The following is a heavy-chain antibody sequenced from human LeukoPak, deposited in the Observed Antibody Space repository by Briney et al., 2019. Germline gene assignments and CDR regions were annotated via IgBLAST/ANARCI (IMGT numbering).Heavy chain of an antibody. D-gene: IGHD6-19*01. Sequence: PGESLKISCKGSGYNFPTYWIGWVRQMPGKGLEWMGIIYPGDSDTRYSPSFQGQVTISADKSISAAYLQWSSLKASDTAMYCCARQWGSGWSNDAFDIWGQGTMVTVSS. CDR1: GYNFPTYW. J-gene: IGHJ3*02. CDR2: IYPGDSDT. V-gene: IGHV5-51*01. CDR3: ARQWGSGWSNDAFDI.